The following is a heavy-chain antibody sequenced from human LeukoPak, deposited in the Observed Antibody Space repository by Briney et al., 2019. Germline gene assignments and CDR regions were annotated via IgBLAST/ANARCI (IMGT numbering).Heavy chain of an antibody. CDR3: AKERGWELLRSGDAFDI. D-gene: IGHD1-26*01. CDR2: ISYDGSNK. V-gene: IGHV3-30*18. Sequence: GGSLRLSCAASGFTFSSYGMHWVRQAPGKGLEWVAVISYDGSNKYYADSVKGRFTISRDNSKNTLYLQMNSLRAEDTAVYYCAKERGWELLRSGDAFDIWGQGTMVTVSS. CDR1: GFTFSSYG. J-gene: IGHJ3*02.